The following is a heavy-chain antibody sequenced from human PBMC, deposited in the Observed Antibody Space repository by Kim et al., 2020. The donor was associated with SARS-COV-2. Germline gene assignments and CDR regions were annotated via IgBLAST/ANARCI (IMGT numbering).Heavy chain of an antibody. Sequence: SETLSLTCSVSDDSISSSSYYWGWIRQPPGKELEWIGSIYNSGRTFYNPSLKSRVTISVDTSKNHFSLKLRFVTAADTPVYYCARHDARYFDYWGKGTL. D-gene: IGHD2-15*01. CDR1: DDSISSSSYY. V-gene: IGHV4-39*01. J-gene: IGHJ4*02. CDR3: ARHDARYFDY. CDR2: IYNSGRT.